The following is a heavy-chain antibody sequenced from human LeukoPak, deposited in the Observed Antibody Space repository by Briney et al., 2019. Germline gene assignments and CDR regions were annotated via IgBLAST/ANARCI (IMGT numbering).Heavy chain of an antibody. Sequence: PGGSLRLSCAASGFTFNNYGMHWVRQAPGKGLESVSFTRYDGSIKDYADSVKGRFTISRDNSKNMLYLEMNSLRPDDTALYYCAKARLLGYFYMDVWGKGPTVTVPS. V-gene: IGHV3-30*02. CDR3: AKARLLGYFYMDV. J-gene: IGHJ6*03. CDR1: GFTFNNYG. CDR2: TRYDGSIK. D-gene: IGHD3-3*02.